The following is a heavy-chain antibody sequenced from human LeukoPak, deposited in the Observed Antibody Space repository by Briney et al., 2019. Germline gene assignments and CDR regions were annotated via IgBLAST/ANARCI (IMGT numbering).Heavy chain of an antibody. CDR1: GYTFTSYG. J-gene: IGHJ5*02. CDR2: ISACNGNT. CDR3: ARADTATGWFDP. V-gene: IGHV1-18*01. D-gene: IGHD5-18*01. Sequence: ASVKVSCKASGYTFTSYGISWVRQAPGQGLEWMGWISACNGNTNYAQKLQGRVTMTTDTSTSTAYMELRSLRSDDTAVYYCARADTATGWFDPWGQGTLVTVSS.